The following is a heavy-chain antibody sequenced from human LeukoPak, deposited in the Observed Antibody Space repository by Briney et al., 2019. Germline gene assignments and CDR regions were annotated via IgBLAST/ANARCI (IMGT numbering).Heavy chain of an antibody. V-gene: IGHV3-23*01. D-gene: IGHD6-25*01. CDR3: AGSPLSVSGYLDY. CDR1: GFTVSSNY. CDR2: ISGSGGST. J-gene: IGHJ4*02. Sequence: GGSLRLSCAASGFTVSSNYMSWVRQAPGKGLEWVSAISGSGGSTYYADSVKGRFTISRDNSQSTLYLQMNSLRAEDTAVYYCAGSPLSVSGYLDYWGQGTLVTVSS.